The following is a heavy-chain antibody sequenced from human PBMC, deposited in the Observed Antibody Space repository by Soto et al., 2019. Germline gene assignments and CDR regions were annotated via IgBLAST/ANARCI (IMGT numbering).Heavy chain of an antibody. CDR1: GFTFSSYA. CDR2: ISYDGSNK. CDR3: ARDSPMRPWLGDLRY. D-gene: IGHD3-10*01. J-gene: IGHJ4*02. Sequence: QVQLVESGGGVVQPGRSLRLSCAASGFTFSSYAMHWVRQAPGKGLEWVAVISYDGSNKYYADSVKGRFTISRDNSKNALYLQMNSLRAEVTAVYYCARDSPMRPWLGDLRYWGQGTLVTVSS. V-gene: IGHV3-30-3*01.